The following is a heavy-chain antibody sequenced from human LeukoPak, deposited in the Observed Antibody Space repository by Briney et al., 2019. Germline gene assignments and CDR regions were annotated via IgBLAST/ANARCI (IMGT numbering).Heavy chain of an antibody. J-gene: IGHJ5*02. V-gene: IGHV1-2*02. CDR3: ARECGRGVWFDP. CDR1: GYTFTGYY. CDR2: INPNSGGT. D-gene: IGHD3-10*01. Sequence: ASVKVSCKASGYTFTGYYMHWVRQAPGQGLEWMGWINPNSGGTNYAQKFQGRVTMTRDTSISTAYMELSRLRSDDTAVYYCARECGRGVWFDPWGQGTLVTVSS.